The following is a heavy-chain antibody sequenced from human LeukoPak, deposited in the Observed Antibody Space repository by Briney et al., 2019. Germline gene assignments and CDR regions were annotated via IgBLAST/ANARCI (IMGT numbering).Heavy chain of an antibody. CDR1: GFTFSSYW. D-gene: IGHD2-2*01. CDR2: IKQDGSEK. J-gene: IGHJ3*02. CDR3: ARGWLVRPDIVVVPAAIDAFDI. V-gene: IGHV3-7*01. Sequence: RSGGSLRLSCAASGFTFSSYWMSWVRQAPGKGLEWVANIKQDGSEKYYVDSVKGRFTISRDNAKNSLYLQMNSLRAEDTAVYYCARGWLVRPDIVVVPAAIDAFDIWGQGTMVTVSS.